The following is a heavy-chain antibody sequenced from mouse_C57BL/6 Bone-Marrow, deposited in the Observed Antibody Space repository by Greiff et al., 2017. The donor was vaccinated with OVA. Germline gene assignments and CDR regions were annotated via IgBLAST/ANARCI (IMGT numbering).Heavy chain of an antibody. V-gene: IGHV1-81*01. D-gene: IGHD2-3*01. CDR2: IYPRSGNT. CDR3: ARYYDGPYYYAMDY. Sequence: VMLVESGAELARPGASVKLSCKASGYTFTSSGISWVKQRTGQGLEWIGEIYPRSGNTYYNEKFKGKATLTADKSSSTAYMELRSLTSEDSSFYFCARYYDGPYYYAMDYWGQGTSVTVSS. J-gene: IGHJ4*01. CDR1: GYTFTSSG.